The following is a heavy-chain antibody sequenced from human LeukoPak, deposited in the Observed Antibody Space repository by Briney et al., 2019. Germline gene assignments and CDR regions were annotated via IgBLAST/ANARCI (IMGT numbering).Heavy chain of an antibody. CDR2: IYYSGST. CDR1: GGSISSSSYS. D-gene: IGHD5-12*01. V-gene: IGHV4-39*07. J-gene: IGHJ4*02. CDR3: ARVMATRLGGYD. Sequence: SETLSLTCSVSGGSISSSSYSWGWVRQPPGKGLEWIASIYYSGSTYYNPSLKSRVTISVDTSKNQFSLKLSSVTAADTAVYYCARVMATRLGGYDWGQGTLVTVSS.